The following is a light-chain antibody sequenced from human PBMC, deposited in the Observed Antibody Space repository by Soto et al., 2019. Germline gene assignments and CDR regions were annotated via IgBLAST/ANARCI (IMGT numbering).Light chain of an antibody. CDR3: QQRSDWPIT. J-gene: IGKJ5*01. V-gene: IGKV3-11*01. CDR2: AAS. CDR1: QSVDSH. Sequence: EIMLKQSPASLSLYPGERATLSCRASQSVDSHLVWYQQKPGQAPRLLIFAASNRATGIPVRFSGSGSGTDFTLAINRLEPDDFAVYYCQQRSDWPITFGQGTRLEIK.